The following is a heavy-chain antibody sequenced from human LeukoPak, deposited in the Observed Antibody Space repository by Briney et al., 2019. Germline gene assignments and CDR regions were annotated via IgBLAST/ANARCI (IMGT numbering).Heavy chain of an antibody. Sequence: ASVKVSCKASGGTFSSYAISWVRQAPGQGREWMGGIIPIFGTANYAQKFQGRVTITADESTSTAYMELSSLRSDDTAVYYCVRGAKCSGGGCDSKEYVYYFDYWGQGTLVSVSS. CDR1: GGTFSSYA. V-gene: IGHV1-69*13. D-gene: IGHD6-25*01. CDR2: IIPIFGTA. CDR3: VRGAKCSGGGCDSKEYVYYFDY. J-gene: IGHJ4*02.